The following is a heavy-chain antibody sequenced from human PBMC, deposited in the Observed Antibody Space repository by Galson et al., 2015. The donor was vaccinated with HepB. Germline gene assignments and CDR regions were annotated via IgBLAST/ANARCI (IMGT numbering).Heavy chain of an antibody. CDR1: GGTFSSYA. V-gene: IGHV1-69*13. CDR2: IIPIFGIA. CDR3: ASGHYYDSSGYVLSMRGRYYYYGMDV. D-gene: IGHD3-22*01. Sequence: SVKVSCKASGGTFSSYAISWVRQAPGQGLEWMGGIIPIFGIANYAQKFQGRVTTTADESTSTAYMELSSLRSEDTAVYYCASGHYYDSSGYVLSMRGRYYYYGMDVWGQGTTVTVSS. J-gene: IGHJ6*02.